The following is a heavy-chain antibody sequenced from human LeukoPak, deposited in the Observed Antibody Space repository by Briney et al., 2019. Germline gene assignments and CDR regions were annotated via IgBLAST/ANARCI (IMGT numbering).Heavy chain of an antibody. CDR2: TYYSAST. J-gene: IGHJ4*02. Sequence: SETLSLTCSVSGDFLSSGSYYWVWIRPSPGLGLMGFGCTYYSASTFYNASFESRVTMSVETSTNQFFLKRSSVTAADTAVYYCARLCQVTTCAKFEYWGQGILVTVSA. CDR1: GDFLSSGSYY. V-gene: IGHV4-39*01. CDR3: ARLCQVTTCAKFEY. D-gene: IGHD4-17*01.